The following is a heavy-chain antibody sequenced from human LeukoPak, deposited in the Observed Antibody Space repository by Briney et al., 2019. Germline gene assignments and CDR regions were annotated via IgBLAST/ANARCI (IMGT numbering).Heavy chain of an antibody. CDR1: GGSFSGYY. J-gene: IGHJ6*03. CDR2: INHRGST. D-gene: IGHD3-10*01. CDR3: ARDSFFYYGSGSYYHYYYYYMDV. V-gene: IGHV4-34*01. Sequence: SETLSLTCDVYGGSFSGYYWSWIRQPPGKGLEWIGEINHRGSTNYNPSLKSRVTISVDTSKNQFSLKLSSVTAADTAVYYCARDSFFYYGSGSYYHYYYYYMDVWGKGTTVTISS.